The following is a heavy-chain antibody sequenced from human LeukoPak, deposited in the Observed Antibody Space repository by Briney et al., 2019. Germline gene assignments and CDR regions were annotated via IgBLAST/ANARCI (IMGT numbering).Heavy chain of an antibody. CDR3: ARVGDYGDYVGAFDI. V-gene: IGHV3-74*01. Sequence: GGSLRLSCAASGFTFSSYWMHWVRQAPGKGPVWVSRINSDGSSTSYADSVKGRFTISRDNAKNTLYLQMNSLRAEDTAVYYCARVGDYGDYVGAFDIWGQGTMVTVSS. D-gene: IGHD4-17*01. CDR1: GFTFSSYW. CDR2: INSDGSST. J-gene: IGHJ3*02.